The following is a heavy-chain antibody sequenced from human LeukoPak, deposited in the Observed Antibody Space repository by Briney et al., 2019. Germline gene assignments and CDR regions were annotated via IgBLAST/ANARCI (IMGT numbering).Heavy chain of an antibody. V-gene: IGHV4-34*01. Sequence: SETLSLTCAVYGGSFSGYYWSWIRQPPGKGLEWIGEINHSGSTNYNPSLKSRVTISVDTSKNQFSLKLSSVTAADTAVYYCARGRDVATAYSSSWDGYYFDYWGQGTLVTVSS. CDR1: GGSFSGYY. CDR2: INHSGST. CDR3: ARGRDVATAYSSSWDGYYFDY. D-gene: IGHD6-13*01. J-gene: IGHJ4*02.